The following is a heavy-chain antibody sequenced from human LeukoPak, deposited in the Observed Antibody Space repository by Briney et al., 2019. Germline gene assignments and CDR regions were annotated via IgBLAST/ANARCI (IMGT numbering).Heavy chain of an antibody. J-gene: IGHJ4*02. CDR1: GFTFRSYG. D-gene: IGHD3-10*01. V-gene: IGHV3-23*01. CDR3: AKGYYGSGSYGWFDY. Sequence: PGGSLRLSCAASGFTFRSYGMSWVRQAPGKGLEWVSSISVSGDRTYYADSVKGRFTISRDNSKNTLFLQMNSLRAEDTAVYYCAKGYYGSGSYGWFDYWGQGTLVTVSS. CDR2: ISVSGDRT.